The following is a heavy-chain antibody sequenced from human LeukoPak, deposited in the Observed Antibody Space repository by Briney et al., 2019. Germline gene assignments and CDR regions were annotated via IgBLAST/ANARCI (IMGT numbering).Heavy chain of an antibody. CDR1: GGSISSSSYY. CDR3: ARAKPENYYDSSVADPFDI. Sequence: SETLSLTCTVSGGSISSSSYYWGWIRQPPGKGLEWIGSISYSGSTYYNPSLKSRVTISADTSNTRSSLKLNSVTAADTAVYYCARAKPENYYDSSVADPFDIWGQGTMVTVSS. J-gene: IGHJ3*02. V-gene: IGHV4-39*07. CDR2: ISYSGST. D-gene: IGHD3-22*01.